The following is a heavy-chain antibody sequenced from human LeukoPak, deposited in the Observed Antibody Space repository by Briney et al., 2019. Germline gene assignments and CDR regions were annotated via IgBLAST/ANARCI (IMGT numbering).Heavy chain of an antibody. Sequence: GGSLRLSCAASGFTFSSYWMHWVRQAPGKGLVWVSLINTDGSSTSYADSVKGRFTISRDNAKNTLYLQMNSLRAEDTAVYYCAREAAAGTRGYDYWGQGTLVTVSS. J-gene: IGHJ4*02. V-gene: IGHV3-74*01. CDR1: GFTFSSYW. D-gene: IGHD6-13*01. CDR2: INTDGSST. CDR3: AREAAAGTRGYDY.